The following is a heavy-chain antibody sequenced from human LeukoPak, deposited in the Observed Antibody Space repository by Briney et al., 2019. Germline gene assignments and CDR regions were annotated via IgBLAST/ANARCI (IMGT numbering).Heavy chain of an antibody. CDR2: ISYDGSNK. Sequence: GGSLRLSCAASGFTFSSYWMHWVRQAPGKGLEWVAVISYDGSNKYYADSVKGRFTISRDNSKNTLYLQMNSLRAEDTAVYYCARGSYSGSYWQDAFDIWGQGTMVTVSS. J-gene: IGHJ3*02. V-gene: IGHV3-30*03. CDR1: GFTFSSYW. D-gene: IGHD1-26*01. CDR3: ARGSYSGSYWQDAFDI.